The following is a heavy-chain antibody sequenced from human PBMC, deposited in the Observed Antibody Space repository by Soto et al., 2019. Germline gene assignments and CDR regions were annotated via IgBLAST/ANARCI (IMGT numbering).Heavy chain of an antibody. D-gene: IGHD3-10*01. CDR2: IYYSGNT. CDR3: ARATASYYYGSGSYYNWFDP. J-gene: IGHJ5*02. Sequence: SETLSLTCTVSGGSISSGGYYWSWIRQHPGKGLEWIGYIYYSGNTYYNPSLKSRVTISVDTSKNQFSLKLSSVTAADTAVYYCARATASYYYGSGSYYNWFDPWGQGTLVTVSS. CDR1: GGSISSGGYY. V-gene: IGHV4-31*03.